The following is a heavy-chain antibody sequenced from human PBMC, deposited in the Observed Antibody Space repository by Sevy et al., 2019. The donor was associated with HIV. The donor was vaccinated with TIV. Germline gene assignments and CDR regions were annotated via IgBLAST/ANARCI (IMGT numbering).Heavy chain of an antibody. CDR1: GGTFSSYA. J-gene: IGHJ3*02. V-gene: IGHV1-69*06. D-gene: IGHD1-7*01. CDR2: IIPIFGTA. CDR3: AKNVRTTESAFDI. Sequence: ASVKVSCKASGGTFSSYAISWVRQAPGQGLEWVGGIIPIFGTANYAQKFQGRVTITADKSTSTAYMELSSLRSEDTAVYYCAKNVRTTESAFDIWGQGTMVTVSS.